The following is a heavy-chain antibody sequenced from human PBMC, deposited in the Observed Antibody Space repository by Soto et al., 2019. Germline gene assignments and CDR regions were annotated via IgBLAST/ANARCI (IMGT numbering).Heavy chain of an antibody. CDR1: GYSFTSYW. J-gene: IGHJ3*02. Sequence: GESLKISCKGSGYSFTSYWIGWVRQMPGKGLEWMGIIYPGDSDTRYSPSFQGQVTISADKSISTAYLQWSSLKASDTAMYYCARPNRGLWFGEGNAFDIWGQGTMVTVSS. CDR3: ARPNRGLWFGEGNAFDI. CDR2: IYPGDSDT. V-gene: IGHV5-51*01. D-gene: IGHD3-10*01.